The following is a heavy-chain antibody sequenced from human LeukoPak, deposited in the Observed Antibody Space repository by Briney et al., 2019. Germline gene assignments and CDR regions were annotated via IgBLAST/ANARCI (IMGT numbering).Heavy chain of an antibody. V-gene: IGHV1-2*02. D-gene: IGHD6-13*01. Sequence: ASVKVSCKASGYTFTGYYMHWVRQAPGQGLEWMGWINPNSGGTTYAQKFQGRVTMTRDTSVSTAYMELSRLRSDDTAVYYCASQLVAYNWFDPWGQGTLVTVSS. CDR1: GYTFTGYY. CDR3: ASQLVAYNWFDP. CDR2: INPNSGGT. J-gene: IGHJ5*02.